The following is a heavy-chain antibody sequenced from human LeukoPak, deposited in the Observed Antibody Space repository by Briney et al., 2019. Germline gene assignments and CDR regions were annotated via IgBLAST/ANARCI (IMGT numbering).Heavy chain of an antibody. J-gene: IGHJ4*02. CDR1: GDSISGYY. Sequence: SETLSLTCTVSGDSISGYYWSWIRQPPGQGLEWIGYMSYIGITNYNPSLKSRVTISVDRSKNQVSLKLTSLTAADTAVYYCARTTDWGSPAYSDYWGQGTLVTVSS. D-gene: IGHD7-27*01. V-gene: IGHV4-59*12. CDR3: ARTTDWGSPAYSDY. CDR2: MSYIGIT.